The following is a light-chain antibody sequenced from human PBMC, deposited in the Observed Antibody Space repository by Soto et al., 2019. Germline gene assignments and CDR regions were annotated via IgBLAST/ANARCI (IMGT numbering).Light chain of an antibody. Sequence: QSALTQPASVSASPGQSITISCTGTSSDVGGYNYVSWYQHRPGKAPKLMIYDVSYRPSGVSSRFSGSKSGNTASLTISGLRAEDEADYYGRSDISSTIYVFGTGTKLTVL. V-gene: IGLV2-14*03. CDR2: DVS. CDR1: SSDVGGYNY. J-gene: IGLJ1*01. CDR3: RSDISSTIYV.